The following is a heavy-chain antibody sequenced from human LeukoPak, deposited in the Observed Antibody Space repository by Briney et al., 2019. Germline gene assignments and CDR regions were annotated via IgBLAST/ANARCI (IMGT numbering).Heavy chain of an antibody. J-gene: IGHJ4*02. Sequence: SETLSLTCTVSGGFISSYYWSWIRQPAGKGLEWIGRIYTSGSTNYNPSLKSRVTMSVDTSKNQISLKLTSVTAADTAVYCCAREPYVWGQGTLVTVSS. CDR1: GGFISSYY. D-gene: IGHD3-16*01. CDR2: IYTSGST. CDR3: AREPYV. V-gene: IGHV4-4*07.